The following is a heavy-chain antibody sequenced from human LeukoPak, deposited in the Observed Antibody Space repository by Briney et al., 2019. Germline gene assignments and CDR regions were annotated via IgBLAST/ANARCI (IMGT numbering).Heavy chain of an antibody. CDR1: GVSISSYY. CDR3: ARMTGYYDSSGYYGYYFDY. D-gene: IGHD3-22*01. V-gene: IGHV4-59*01. J-gene: IGHJ4*02. CDR2: IYYSGST. Sequence: PSETLSLTCTVSGVSISSYYWSWIRQPPGKGLEWVGYIYYSGSTNYDPSLRGRVTISVDTSKNQFSLKLSSVTAADTAVYYCARMTGYYDSSGYYGYYFDYWGQGTLVTVSS.